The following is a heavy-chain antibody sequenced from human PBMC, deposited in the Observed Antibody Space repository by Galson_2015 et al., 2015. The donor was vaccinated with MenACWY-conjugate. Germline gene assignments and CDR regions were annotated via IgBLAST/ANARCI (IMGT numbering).Heavy chain of an antibody. Sequence: RLSCAGSGFTFDDKDMHWVRQAPGKGLEWVSGISWDSGSIDYADSVKGRFTISRDNAKNSLYLQISSLRAEDTALYYCAKSAEYSSGWYAIEYWGQGALVTVSS. V-gene: IGHV3-9*01. CDR2: ISWDSGSI. CDR1: GFTFDDKD. D-gene: IGHD6-19*01. CDR3: AKSAEYSSGWYAIEY. J-gene: IGHJ4*02.